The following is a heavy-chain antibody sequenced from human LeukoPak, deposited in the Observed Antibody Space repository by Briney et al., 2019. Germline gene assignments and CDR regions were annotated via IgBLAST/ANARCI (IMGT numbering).Heavy chain of an antibody. J-gene: IGHJ4*02. CDR3: ARCITMVRGIIRPPDY. CDR2: IYYSGTT. CDR1: GGSISSGGYY. V-gene: IGHV4-39*01. Sequence: SETLSLTCTVSGGSISSGGYYWGWIRQSPGKGLEWIGTIYYSGTTYYKSSLKSRVTISVDTSNNQFSLKLSSVTAADTAVYYCARCITMVRGIIRPPDYWGQGTLVTVSS. D-gene: IGHD3-10*01.